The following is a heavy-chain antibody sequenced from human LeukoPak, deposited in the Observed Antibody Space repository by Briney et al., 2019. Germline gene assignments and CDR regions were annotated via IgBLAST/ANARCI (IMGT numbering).Heavy chain of an antibody. J-gene: IGHJ4*02. CDR2: IYYSGST. V-gene: IGHV4-31*03. CDR1: GGSISSGGYY. Sequence: SETLSLTCTVSGGSISSGGYYWRWIRQHPGKGLEWIGYIYYSGSTYYNPSLKSRVTISVDTSKNQFSLKLSSVTAADTAVYYCARVDIGYCSGGSCPDYWGQGTLVTVSS. CDR3: ARVDIGYCSGGSCPDY. D-gene: IGHD2-15*01.